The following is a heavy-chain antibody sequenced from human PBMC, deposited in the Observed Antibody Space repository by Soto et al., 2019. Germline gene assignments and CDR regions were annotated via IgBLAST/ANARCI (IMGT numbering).Heavy chain of an antibody. Sequence: EVQLVDSGGGLVQPGGSLRLSCAASGFTFSSYSMNWVRQAPGKGLEWVSYISSSSSTIYYADSVKGRFTISRDNAKNSLYLQMNSLRAEDTAVYSCARSSSGWAYYFDCWGQGTLVTVSS. CDR2: ISSSSSTI. CDR1: GFTFSSYS. D-gene: IGHD6-19*01. J-gene: IGHJ4*02. CDR3: ARSSSGWAYYFDC. V-gene: IGHV3-48*01.